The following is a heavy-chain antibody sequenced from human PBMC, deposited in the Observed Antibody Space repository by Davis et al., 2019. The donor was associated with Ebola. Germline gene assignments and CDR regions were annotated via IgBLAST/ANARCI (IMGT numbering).Heavy chain of an antibody. Sequence: SETLSLTCAVYGGSFSGYYWSWIRQPPGKGLEWIGEINHSGSTNYNPSLKSRVTISVDTSKNQFYLKLSSVTAADTAVYYCARGLYCSGGSCFLDYWGQGTLVTVSS. V-gene: IGHV4-34*01. J-gene: IGHJ4*02. CDR1: GGSFSGYY. CDR3: ARGLYCSGGSCFLDY. D-gene: IGHD2-15*01. CDR2: INHSGST.